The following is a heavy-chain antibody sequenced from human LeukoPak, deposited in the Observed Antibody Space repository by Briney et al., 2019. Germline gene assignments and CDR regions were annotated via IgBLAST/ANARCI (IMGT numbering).Heavy chain of an antibody. CDR3: ARGYCSGGSCDSYYYYNFMVV. J-gene: IGHJ6*03. CDR2: INHSDST. D-gene: IGHD2-15*01. Sequence: PSETLSLTCAVYGGSFSGYYWSWSRQPPAKGLERNGEINHSDSTNYNPSLKSRVTISVDTSKNQLSLKLTSITAADTALSYYARGYCSGGSCDSYYYYNFMVVWGKGTTVTVSS. V-gene: IGHV4-34*01. CDR1: GGSFSGYY.